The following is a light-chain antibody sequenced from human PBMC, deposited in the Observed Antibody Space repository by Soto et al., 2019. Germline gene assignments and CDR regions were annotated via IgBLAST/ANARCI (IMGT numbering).Light chain of an antibody. CDR2: NAS. Sequence: DIQMTQSPSTLSTSVGDRVTITCRASQSITSWLAWYQQKPGKAPKLLIYNASTIESGVPSRFSGRGSETEFTLTISSLQPDDCATYYCQQYHDYPWTFGQGTRV. J-gene: IGKJ1*01. CDR3: QQYHDYPWT. V-gene: IGKV1-5*03. CDR1: QSITSW.